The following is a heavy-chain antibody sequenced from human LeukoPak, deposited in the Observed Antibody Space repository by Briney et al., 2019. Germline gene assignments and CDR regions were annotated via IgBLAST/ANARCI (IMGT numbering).Heavy chain of an antibody. J-gene: IGHJ6*03. Sequence: GGSLRLPCAASGFTFTSYGMYWVRQAPGKGLEWVAFIWYDGSDKYYADSVKGRFTISRDNSKNTLYLQMNSLRAEDTAVYYCARAYYYYMDVWGKGTTVTVFS. CDR2: IWYDGSDK. CDR3: ARAYYYYMDV. CDR1: GFTFTSYG. D-gene: IGHD2-21*01. V-gene: IGHV3-30*02.